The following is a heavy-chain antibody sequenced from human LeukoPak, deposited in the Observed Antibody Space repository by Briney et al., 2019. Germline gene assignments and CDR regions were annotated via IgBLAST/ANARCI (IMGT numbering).Heavy chain of an antibody. Sequence: GGALRLSCAVSGSTFSNYEVNGVRQAPGKGLEWVSYTGTSGSPIHYADSVKGRFTISRDDAKKSVYLQLNSLRAEDTATYYCAIGMIHYWGQGALVTVSS. D-gene: IGHD1-1*01. V-gene: IGHV3-48*03. CDR1: GSTFSNYE. CDR3: AIGMIHY. J-gene: IGHJ4*02. CDR2: TGTSGSPI.